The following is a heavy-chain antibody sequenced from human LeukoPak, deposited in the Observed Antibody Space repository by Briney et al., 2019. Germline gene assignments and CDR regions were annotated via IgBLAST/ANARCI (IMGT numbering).Heavy chain of an antibody. CDR3: ARFYDSTGLDY. Sequence: PSETLSLTCAVYGGSFSGYYWSWIRQPPGKGLEWVSGINWNGGSTGYADSVKGRFTISRDNAKNSLYLQMNSLRAEDTALYHCARFYDSTGLDYWGQGTLVTVSS. CDR2: INWNGGST. D-gene: IGHD3-22*01. V-gene: IGHV3-20*01. CDR1: GGSFSGYY. J-gene: IGHJ4*02.